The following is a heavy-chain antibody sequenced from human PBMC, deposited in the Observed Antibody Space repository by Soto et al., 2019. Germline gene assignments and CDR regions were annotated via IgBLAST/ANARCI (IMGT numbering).Heavy chain of an antibody. CDR3: AKKLYGSGSYFDY. V-gene: IGHV3-23*01. D-gene: IGHD3-10*01. J-gene: IGHJ4*02. CDR2: ITGTGGST. Sequence: EVQLLESGGGLVQPGGSLRLSCAPSGFTFSTYAMSWVRQAPGKGREWVSSITGTGGSTYYADSVKGRFTISRDNSKNTLYLKMNSLRAEDTAVYYCAKKLYGSGSYFDYWGQGTLVTVSS. CDR1: GFTFSTYA.